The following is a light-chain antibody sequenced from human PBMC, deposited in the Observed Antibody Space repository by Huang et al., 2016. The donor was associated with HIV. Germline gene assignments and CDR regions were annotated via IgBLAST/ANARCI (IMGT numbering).Light chain of an antibody. CDR3: QQSDSTPYT. V-gene: IGKV1-39*01. CDR2: AAS. J-gene: IGKJ2*01. Sequence: DIQMTQSPSSLSASVGDRVTISCRSSQSFSSSLNWYQQRPGKAPKLLIDAASSLQSGAPSRFSGSGSGTDFSLTINSLQPEDFATYYCQQSDSTPYTFGQGTKLEIK. CDR1: QSFSSS.